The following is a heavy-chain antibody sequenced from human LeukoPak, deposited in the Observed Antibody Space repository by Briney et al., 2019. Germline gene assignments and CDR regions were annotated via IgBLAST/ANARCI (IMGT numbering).Heavy chain of an antibody. J-gene: IGHJ4*02. CDR3: ARGQVLRFLEWLLYPNDY. Sequence: ASVKVSCKASGYTFTSYYMHWVRQAPGQGLEWIGIINPSGGSTSYAQKFQGRVTMTRDTSTSTVLMELSSLRSEDTAVYYCARGQVLRFLEWLLYPNDYWGQGTLVTVSS. CDR2: INPSGGST. D-gene: IGHD3-3*01. V-gene: IGHV1-46*03. CDR1: GYTFTSYY.